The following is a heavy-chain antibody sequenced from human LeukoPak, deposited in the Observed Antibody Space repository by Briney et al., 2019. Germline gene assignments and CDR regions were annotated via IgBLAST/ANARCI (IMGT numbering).Heavy chain of an antibody. D-gene: IGHD2-21*01. CDR2: ISAYNGNA. CDR1: GYTFTSYG. CDR3: VLGGVYSPFDY. J-gene: IGHJ4*02. Sequence: AGSVKVSCKASGYTFTSYGISWVRQAPGQGLEWMGWISAYNGNANYAQKLQGRVTMTTDTSTSTAYMELRSLRSDDTAVYYCVLGGVYSPFDYWGQGTLVTVSS. V-gene: IGHV1-18*01.